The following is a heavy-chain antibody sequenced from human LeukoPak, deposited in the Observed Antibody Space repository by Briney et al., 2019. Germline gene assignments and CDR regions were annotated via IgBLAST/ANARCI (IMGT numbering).Heavy chain of an antibody. CDR3: ARDTISSGSDY. J-gene: IGHJ4*02. V-gene: IGHV4-34*01. CDR2: INHSGST. D-gene: IGHD3-22*01. CDR1: GGSFSGYY. Sequence: PSETLSLTCAIYGGSFSGYYRSWIRQPPGKGLEWIGEINHSGSTNYNPSLKSRVTISVDTSKNQFSLKLSSVTAADTGVYYCARDTISSGSDYWGQGTLVTVSP.